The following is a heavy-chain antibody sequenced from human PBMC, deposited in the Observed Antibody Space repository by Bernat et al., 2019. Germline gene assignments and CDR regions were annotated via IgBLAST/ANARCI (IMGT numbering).Heavy chain of an antibody. CDR3: ARLGAHCSGGSCYSGYYYYMDV. D-gene: IGHD2-15*01. J-gene: IGHJ6*03. Sequence: QVQLQQWGAGLLKPSETLSLTCAVYGGSFSGYYWSWIRQPPGKGLEWIGEINHSGSTNYNPSLKSRVTISVDTSKNQLSRKLSSVTAADTAVYYCARLGAHCSGGSCYSGYYYYMDVWGKGTTVTVSS. CDR2: INHSGST. CDR1: GGSFSGYY. V-gene: IGHV4-34*01.